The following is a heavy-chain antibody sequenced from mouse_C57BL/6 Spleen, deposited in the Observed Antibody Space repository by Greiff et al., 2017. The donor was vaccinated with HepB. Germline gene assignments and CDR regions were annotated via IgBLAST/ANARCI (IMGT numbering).Heavy chain of an antibody. J-gene: IGHJ4*01. CDR2: INPNNGGT. CDR1: GYTFTDYY. V-gene: IGHV1-26*01. CDR3: ARSSNYDPYYYAMDY. D-gene: IGHD2-5*01. Sequence: VQLQQSGPELVKPGASVKISCKASGYTFTDYYMNWVKQSPGKSLEWIGDINPNNGGTSYNEKFKGKATLTVDKSSSTAYMELRSLTSEDSAVYYCARSSNYDPYYYAMDYWGQGTSVTVSS.